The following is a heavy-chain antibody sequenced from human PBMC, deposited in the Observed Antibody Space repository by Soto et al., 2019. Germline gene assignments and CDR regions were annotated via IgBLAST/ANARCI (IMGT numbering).Heavy chain of an antibody. Sequence: QITLKESGPTLVKPTQTLTLTCTCSGFALTSPAVGVNWIRQPPGKALEWLALIYWDDDKQYSPSLKSRLTITKDTSKNQVVLTMTNMDPVDTATYYCAHGSGWLSDYWGQGNLVTVSS. J-gene: IGHJ4*02. D-gene: IGHD6-19*01. V-gene: IGHV2-5*02. CDR3: AHGSGWLSDY. CDR2: IYWDDDK. CDR1: GFALTSPAVG.